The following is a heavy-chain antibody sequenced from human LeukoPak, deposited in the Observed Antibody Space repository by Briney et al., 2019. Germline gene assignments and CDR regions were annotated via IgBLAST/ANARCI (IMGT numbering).Heavy chain of an antibody. CDR3: ARELGAFDI. Sequence: SETLSLTCTVSGGSISSSSYYWGWIRQPPGKGLEWIGSIYYSGSTYYNPSLKSRVTISVDTSKNQFSLKLSSVTAADTAMYYCARELGAFDIWGQGTMVTVSS. V-gene: IGHV4-39*07. CDR2: IYYSGST. J-gene: IGHJ3*02. CDR1: GGSISSSSYY.